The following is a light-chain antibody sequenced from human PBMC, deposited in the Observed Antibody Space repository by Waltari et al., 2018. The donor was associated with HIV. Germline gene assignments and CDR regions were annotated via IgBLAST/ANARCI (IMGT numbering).Light chain of an antibody. Sequence: YELTQAPSVSVSPGQTAIITCSGDELGDKYASWYQQKPGQSPVLVIYQDNKRPSGIPERFSGSNSGNTATLTISGTQAMDEADHYCQAWDKTVVFGGGTKVTVV. J-gene: IGLJ2*01. CDR2: QDN. CDR1: ELGDKY. CDR3: QAWDKTVV. V-gene: IGLV3-1*01.